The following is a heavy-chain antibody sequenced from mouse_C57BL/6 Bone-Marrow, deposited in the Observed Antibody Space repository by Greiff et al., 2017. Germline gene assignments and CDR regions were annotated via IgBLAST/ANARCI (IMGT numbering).Heavy chain of an antibody. V-gene: IGHV1-4*01. CDR1: GYTFTSYT. CDR2: INPSSGYT. CDR3: ARDVYPYYFDY. J-gene: IGHJ2*01. Sequence: QVQLQQSGAELARPGASVKMSCKASGYTFTSYTMHWVKQRPGQGLEWIGYINPSSGYTKYNQKFKDKATLTADKSSSTAYMLLRSLTSEDSAVYYCARDVYPYYFDYWGQGTTLTVSS.